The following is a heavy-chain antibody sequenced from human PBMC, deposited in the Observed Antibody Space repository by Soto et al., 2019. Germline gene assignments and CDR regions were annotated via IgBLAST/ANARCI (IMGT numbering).Heavy chain of an antibody. Sequence: QVQLVQSGAEVKKPGSSVKVSCKASGGNFTSYAISWVRQAPGQGFEFMGGIVPLFGTTNYAHKFRGRVTVTADESTSTVFMEMSSLRSEDTAVYYCAKASGRSWYNWFDPWGQGTLVTVST. CDR2: IVPLFGTT. V-gene: IGHV1-69*01. CDR1: GGNFTSYA. CDR3: AKASGRSWYNWFDP. J-gene: IGHJ5*02. D-gene: IGHD6-13*01.